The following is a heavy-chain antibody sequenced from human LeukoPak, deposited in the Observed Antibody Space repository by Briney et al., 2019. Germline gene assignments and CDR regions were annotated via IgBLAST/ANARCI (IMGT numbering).Heavy chain of an antibody. CDR1: GYTFTSYA. D-gene: IGHD2-21*02. CDR2: INTNTGNP. Sequence: GASVKVSCKASGYTFTSYAMNWVRQAPGQGLEWMGWINTNTGNPTYAQGFTGRFVFSLDTSVSTAYLQISSLMAEDTAVYYCARVVGCGGDCYSGISDYWGQGTLVTVSS. V-gene: IGHV7-4-1*02. CDR3: ARVVGCGGDCYSGISDY. J-gene: IGHJ4*02.